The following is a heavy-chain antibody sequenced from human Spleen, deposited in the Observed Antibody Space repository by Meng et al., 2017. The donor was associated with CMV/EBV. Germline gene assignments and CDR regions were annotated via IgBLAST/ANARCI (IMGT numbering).Heavy chain of an antibody. CDR2: INPDSGGT. CDR3: ARVSTSRYNDYYYSMDV. Sequence: ASVKVSCKASRYTFTGYHMHWVRQAPGQGLEWMGWINPDSGGTNYAQKFQGRVTMTRDMSINTAHMEVSGLTSDDTAVYYCARVSTSRYNDYYYSMDVWGPGTTVTVSS. D-gene: IGHD2-2*02. J-gene: IGHJ6*02. CDR1: RYTFTGYH. V-gene: IGHV1-2*02.